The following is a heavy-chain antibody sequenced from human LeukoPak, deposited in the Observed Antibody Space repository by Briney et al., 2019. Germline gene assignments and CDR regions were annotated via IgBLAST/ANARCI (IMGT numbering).Heavy chain of an antibody. Sequence: PGESLRLSCAPSGFTFSSSYMHWVRQAPGKGLEYVSAISPSGDSTYYTNSVKGRFTISRDNSKNTLFLQMGSLTAEDMAVYYCARGLYYGSGQYYFDYWGQGTLVTVSS. CDR1: GFTFSSSY. D-gene: IGHD3-10*01. V-gene: IGHV3-64*01. CDR3: ARGLYYGSGQYYFDY. J-gene: IGHJ4*02. CDR2: ISPSGDST.